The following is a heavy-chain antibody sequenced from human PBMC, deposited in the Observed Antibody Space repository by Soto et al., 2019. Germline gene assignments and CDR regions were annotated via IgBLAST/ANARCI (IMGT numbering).Heavy chain of an antibody. D-gene: IGHD6-13*01. CDR2: ISSSSSYI. J-gene: IGHJ5*02. V-gene: IGHV3-21*01. Sequence: NPGGSLRLSCAASGFTFSSYSMNWVRQAPGKGLEWVSSISSSSSYIYYADSVKGRFTISRDNAKNSLYLQMNSLRAEDTAVYYCARDSPAAAAENWFDPWGQGTLVTVSS. CDR3: ARDSPAAAAENWFDP. CDR1: GFTFSSYS.